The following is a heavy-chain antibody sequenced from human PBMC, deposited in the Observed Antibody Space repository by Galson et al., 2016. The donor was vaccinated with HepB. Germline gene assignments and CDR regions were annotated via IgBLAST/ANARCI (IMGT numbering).Heavy chain of an antibody. J-gene: IGHJ3*01. D-gene: IGHD4-23*01. CDR1: GFTFEDYA. CDR2: IRSKAFAGTT. Sequence: SLRLSCAASGFTFEDYAMTWFRQAPGQGLEWVGMIRSKAFAGTTEYAAFVKGTVSISRADSKSIVYLQMNSLKNEDTAVYDCTRGGADGKAFDFWGQGTRVSVSS. CDR3: TRGGADGKAFDF. V-gene: IGHV3-49*03.